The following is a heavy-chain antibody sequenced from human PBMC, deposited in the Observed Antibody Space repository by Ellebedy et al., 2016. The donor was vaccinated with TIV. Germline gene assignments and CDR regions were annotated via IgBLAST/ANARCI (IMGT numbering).Heavy chain of an antibody. Sequence: PGGSLRLSCTASGFSFRSYWMAWVRQAPGKGLEWVANIYQDGTMKYSLDSVRGRFVISRDNAKNSLYLQMNSLITEDTAVYYCARRGSYGDYAVQINNWFDRWGQGTLVIVSS. CDR1: GFSFRSYW. CDR2: IYQDGTMK. J-gene: IGHJ5*02. V-gene: IGHV3-7*01. CDR3: ARRGSYGDYAVQINNWFDR. D-gene: IGHD4-17*01.